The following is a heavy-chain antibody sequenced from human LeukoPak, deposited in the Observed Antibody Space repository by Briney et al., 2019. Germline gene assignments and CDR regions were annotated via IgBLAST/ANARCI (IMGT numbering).Heavy chain of an antibody. J-gene: IGHJ4*02. D-gene: IGHD3-22*01. CDR1: GYTFTSYG. CDR3: ARAPSYYYDSSGYYYFDY. CDR2: ISAYNGNT. V-gene: IGHV1-18*01. Sequence: GASVKVSCKASGYTFTSYGISWVRQAPGQGLEWMGWISAYNGNTNYAQKLQGRVTMTTDTSTSTAYMELRSLRSDDTAVYYCARAPSYYYDSSGYYYFDYWGQGTLVTVSS.